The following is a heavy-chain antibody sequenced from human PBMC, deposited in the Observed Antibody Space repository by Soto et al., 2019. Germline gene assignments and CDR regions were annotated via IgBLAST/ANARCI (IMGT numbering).Heavy chain of an antibody. D-gene: IGHD2-15*01. CDR1: GFTFNSYA. Sequence: EVQLLESGGGLVQPGGSLRLSCAASGFTFNSYAMTWVRQGPGKGLEWVSGISVNGGTTYYADSVKGRFTISRDNSKSTLYLQMNSLRAEDSALYYCAKTPVVVVAASWRGSRYFDYWGQGTLVTVSS. V-gene: IGHV3-23*01. J-gene: IGHJ4*02. CDR2: ISVNGGTT. CDR3: AKTPVVVVAASWRGSRYFDY.